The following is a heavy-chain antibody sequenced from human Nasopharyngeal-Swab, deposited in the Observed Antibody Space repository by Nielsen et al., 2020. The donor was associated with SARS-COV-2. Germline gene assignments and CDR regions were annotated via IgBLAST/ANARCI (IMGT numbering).Heavy chain of an antibody. V-gene: IGHV1-18*04. CDR3: ARDGGFGELVAYYYYYMDV. J-gene: IGHJ6*03. Sequence: ASVKVSCKASGYTFTSYGISWVRQAPGQGLEWMGWISAYNGNTNYAQKLQGRVTITTDTSTSTAYMELRSLRSDDTAVYYCARDGGFGELVAYYYYYMDVWGKGTTVTVSS. CDR1: GYTFTSYG. D-gene: IGHD3-10*01. CDR2: ISAYNGNT.